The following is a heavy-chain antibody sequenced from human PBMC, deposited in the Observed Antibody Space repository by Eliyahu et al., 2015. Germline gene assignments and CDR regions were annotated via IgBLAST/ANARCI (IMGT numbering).Heavy chain of an antibody. D-gene: IGHD5-12*01. J-gene: IGHJ3*02. V-gene: IGHV3-30-3*01. CDR2: IXHDGNKK. CDR3: ARENYKDSAYGYAFDI. CDR1: GFTFRSYG. Sequence: QMELVESGGGVVQPGGSLTVSCAALGFTFRSYGMHWVRQAPGKGLEGVTSIXHDGNKKNYADSVKGRFTISRDNSKNTLNLQMNSLRLEDTALYYCARENYKDSAYGYAFDIWGQGTMVTVSS.